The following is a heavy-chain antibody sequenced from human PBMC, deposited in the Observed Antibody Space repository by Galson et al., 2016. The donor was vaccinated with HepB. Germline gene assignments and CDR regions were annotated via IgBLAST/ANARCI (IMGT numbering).Heavy chain of an antibody. D-gene: IGHD5-18*01. Sequence: SVKVSCKASGGTFSSYAFNWVRQAPGQGLEWMGGIIPMFGSEAYAQKFEGRVSITADESTNTVYMELSSLRSEDTAVYFCARPDTPMVRGFVDDAFDIWGQGTMVSVSS. J-gene: IGHJ3*02. CDR3: ARPDTPMVRGFVDDAFDI. V-gene: IGHV1-69*13. CDR1: GGTFSSYA. CDR2: IIPMFGSE.